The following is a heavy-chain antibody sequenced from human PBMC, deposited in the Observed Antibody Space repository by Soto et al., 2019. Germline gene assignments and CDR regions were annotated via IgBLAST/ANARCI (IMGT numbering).Heavy chain of an antibody. CDR1: GGTFSTYI. Sequence: QVQLVQSGAEVRKPGSSVKVSCKAPGGTFSTYIISCVRQSPGQGLEWMGRIIPIPDITNYAQKFQGRVTGTADRSTSTAYMELTSLTSEDTAVYYCARDRITTRGDAFDLWGQGTMVTVSS. CDR3: ARDRITTRGDAFDL. CDR2: IIPIPDIT. V-gene: IGHV1-69*08. D-gene: IGHD3-3*01. J-gene: IGHJ3*01.